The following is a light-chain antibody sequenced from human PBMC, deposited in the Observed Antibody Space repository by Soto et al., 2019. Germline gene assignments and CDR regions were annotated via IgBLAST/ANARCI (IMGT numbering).Light chain of an antibody. CDR3: SSYAGSNTFVV. V-gene: IGLV2-8*01. Sequence: QSALTQPPSASGSPGQSVTISCTGTSSDVGGYNYVSWYQQHPGKAPTLMIYEVTKRPSGVPDRFSGSKSGNTASLTVSGLQAEDEADYYCSSYAGSNTFVVFGGGTELTVL. CDR1: SSDVGGYNY. CDR2: EVT. J-gene: IGLJ2*01.